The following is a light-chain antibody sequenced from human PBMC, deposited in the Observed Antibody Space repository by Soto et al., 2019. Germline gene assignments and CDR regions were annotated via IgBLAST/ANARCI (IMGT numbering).Light chain of an antibody. V-gene: IGLV2-14*03. Sequence: SVLTHPASVFGSPGQSITFSCTGTSSDVGGYNFVSWYQQHPGKAPKLMIYEVSSRPSGVSNRFSGSTASLTISGLQPEDEADYYCSSYTTSTTVVFGTGTKVTVL. J-gene: IGLJ1*01. CDR2: EVS. CDR3: SSYTTSTTVV. CDR1: SSDVGGYNF.